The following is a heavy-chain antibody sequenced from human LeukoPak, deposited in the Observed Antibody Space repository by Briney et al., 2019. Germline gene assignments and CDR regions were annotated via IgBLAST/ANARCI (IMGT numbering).Heavy chain of an antibody. CDR1: GFTFSSYW. Sequence: GGSLRLSCVASGFTFSSYWMSWVRQAPGKGLEWVANINLDGSETYYVDSVKGRFTISRDNSKNTLYLQMNSLRVEDTAVYYCARDFGTTVTTFGAVDIWGQGTKVIVSS. D-gene: IGHD4-17*01. J-gene: IGHJ3*02. V-gene: IGHV3-7*01. CDR3: ARDFGTTVTTFGAVDI. CDR2: INLDGSET.